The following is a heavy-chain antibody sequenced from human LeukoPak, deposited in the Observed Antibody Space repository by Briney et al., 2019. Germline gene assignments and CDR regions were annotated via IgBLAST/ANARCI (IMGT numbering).Heavy chain of an antibody. V-gene: IGHV3-48*01. CDR3: ARLPTTESLDY. J-gene: IGHJ4*02. Sequence: GGSLRLSCAASRFTFSSYSMNWVRQAPGKGLEWVSYIGSSSSTIYYADSVKGRFTISRDNAKNSLYLQMNSLRAEDTAVYYCARLPTTESLDYWGQGTLVTVSS. CDR2: IGSSSSTI. D-gene: IGHD1-26*01. CDR1: RFTFSSYS.